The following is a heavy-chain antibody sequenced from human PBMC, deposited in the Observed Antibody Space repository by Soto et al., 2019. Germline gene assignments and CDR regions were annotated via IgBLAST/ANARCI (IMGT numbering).Heavy chain of an antibody. D-gene: IGHD3-22*01. CDR1: GYTFTSYG. CDR3: ARGDYYDSSGYSYYFDY. J-gene: IGHJ4*02. V-gene: IGHV1-18*01. Sequence: GASVKVSCKASGYTFTSYGISWVRQAPGQGLEWMGWISAYNGNTNYAQKLQGRVTMTTDTSTSTAYMELRSLRSDDTAVYYCARGDYYDSSGYSYYFDYWGQGTLVTVSS. CDR2: ISAYNGNT.